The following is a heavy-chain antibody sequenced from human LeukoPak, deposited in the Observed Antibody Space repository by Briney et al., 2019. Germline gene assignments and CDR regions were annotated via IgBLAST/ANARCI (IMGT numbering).Heavy chain of an antibody. CDR1: GFTFSSYS. Sequence: GGSLRLSCAASGFTFSSYSMNWVRQAPGKGLEWVSSISSSSSYIYYADSVKGRFTISRDNAKNSLYLQMNSLRAEDTAVYYCARVLGGPYYDSSGYLLSDYWGQGTLVTVSS. J-gene: IGHJ4*02. CDR2: ISSSSSYI. V-gene: IGHV3-21*01. D-gene: IGHD3-22*01. CDR3: ARVLGGPYYDSSGYLLSDY.